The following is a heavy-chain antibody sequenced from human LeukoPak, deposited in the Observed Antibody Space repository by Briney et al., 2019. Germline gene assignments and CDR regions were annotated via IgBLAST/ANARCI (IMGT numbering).Heavy chain of an antibody. CDR2: IKQDGSEK. J-gene: IGHJ4*02. CDR3: ARWMGYYDFWSGYGDY. V-gene: IGHV3-7*01. Sequence: PGGSLRLSCAASGFTFSSYWMSWVRQAPGKGLEWVANIKQDGSEKYYVDSVKGRFTISRDNAKNSLYLQMNSLRAEDTAVYYCARWMGYYDFWSGYGDYWGQGTLVTVSS. CDR1: GFTFSSYW. D-gene: IGHD3-3*01.